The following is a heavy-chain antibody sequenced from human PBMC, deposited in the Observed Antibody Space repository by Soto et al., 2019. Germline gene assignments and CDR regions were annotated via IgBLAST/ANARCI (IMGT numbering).Heavy chain of an antibody. CDR3: ARDVNSGTFDY. V-gene: IGHV1-18*01. CDR2: ISAHNGNT. J-gene: IGHJ4*02. CDR1: GYTFTSYA. D-gene: IGHD3-10*01. Sequence: QVQLVQSGAEVKKPGASVKVSCKASGYTFTSYAISWVRQAPGQGLEWMGWISAHNGNTKYAQKLQGRVTMTSHTSTSTAYMDLRSLRSDDTAVYYCARDVNSGTFDYWGQGTLVTVSS.